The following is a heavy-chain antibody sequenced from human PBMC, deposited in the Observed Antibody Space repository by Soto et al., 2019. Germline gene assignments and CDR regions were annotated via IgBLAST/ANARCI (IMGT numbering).Heavy chain of an antibody. D-gene: IGHD2-15*01. CDR3: ARHPGYCIGDSCHGQYTMDV. J-gene: IGHJ6*02. CDR2: INSSGTT. Sequence: PXGTLSLTCTVSGDSISSNSYYWGWIRQPPGNGLEWIGNINSSGTTHYSPSLKSRVTISVDTSNNQFSLKLTSVTDADTAVYYCARHPGYCIGDSCHGQYTMDVWGQGATVTVSS. V-gene: IGHV4-39*01. CDR1: GDSISSNSYY.